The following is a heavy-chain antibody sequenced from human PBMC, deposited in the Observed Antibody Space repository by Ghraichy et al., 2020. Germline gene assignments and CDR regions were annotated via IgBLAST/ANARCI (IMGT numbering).Heavy chain of an antibody. V-gene: IGHV4-59*08. J-gene: IGHJ3*02. CDR3: ARHAGSYAFAI. Sequence: SETLSLTCTVSGGSITTYYWSWIRQPPGKGLEWIGYVSYSGSSNYNPSLKSRVTISVDSSKNQLSLKLSSVTAADTAVYYCARHAGSYAFAIWGQGTMVTVSS. D-gene: IGHD3-10*01. CDR2: VSYSGSS. CDR1: GGSITTYY.